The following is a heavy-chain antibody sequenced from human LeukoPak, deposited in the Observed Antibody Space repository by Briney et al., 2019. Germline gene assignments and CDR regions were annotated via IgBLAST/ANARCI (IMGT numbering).Heavy chain of an antibody. J-gene: IGHJ2*01. CDR3: VRDMKAASGWTKGYFDL. CDR1: GFSFSAYS. V-gene: IGHV3-21*01. Sequence: HPGGSLRLSCAASGFSFSAYSMNWVRQAPGKGLEWVSLISSSKSSTFYADSLKGRFTLSRDNAKNSLCLQMSSLRVDDTAVYYCVRDMKAASGWTKGYFDLWGRGTLVTVSS. D-gene: IGHD6-19*01. CDR2: ISSSKSST.